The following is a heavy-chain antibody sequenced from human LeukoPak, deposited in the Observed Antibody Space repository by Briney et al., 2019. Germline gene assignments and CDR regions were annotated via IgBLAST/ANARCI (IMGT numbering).Heavy chain of an antibody. CDR1: GYSFTSYW. J-gene: IGHJ2*01. CDR2: IYPGDSDT. Sequence: GESLKISCKGSGYSFTSYWIGWVRQMPGKGLEWMGVIYPGDSDTRYSPSFQGQVTISADKSISTAYLQWSSLKASDTAMYYCARVPLKEYDSSGYHNYWYFDLWSRGTLVTVSS. D-gene: IGHD3-22*01. CDR3: ARVPLKEYDSSGYHNYWYFDL. V-gene: IGHV5-51*01.